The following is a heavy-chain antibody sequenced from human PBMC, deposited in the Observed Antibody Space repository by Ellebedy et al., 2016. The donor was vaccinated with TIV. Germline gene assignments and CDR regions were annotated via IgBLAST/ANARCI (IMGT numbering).Heavy chain of an antibody. CDR2: LSFDGNYK. D-gene: IGHD2/OR15-2a*01. CDR3: ARQTFFAPGGAFDI. Sequence: GESLKISCAASGFNFSTHVLHWVRQAPGKGLEWVAFLSFDGNYKSHADSVKGRFTISRDISKNMLFLQMNSLRTEDTAVYYCARQTFFAPGGAFDIWGQGTMVTVSS. J-gene: IGHJ3*02. V-gene: IGHV3-30-3*01. CDR1: GFNFSTHV.